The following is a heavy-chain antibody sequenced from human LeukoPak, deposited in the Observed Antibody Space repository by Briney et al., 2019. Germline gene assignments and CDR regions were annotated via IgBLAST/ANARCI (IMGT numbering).Heavy chain of an antibody. J-gene: IGHJ4*02. Sequence: PGGSLRLSCAASGFPVSTYDMYWVRQAPGEGPEWIAYFGISGTIYYADSVRGRFTISRDSAKNSLHLEMNSLRVDDTAIYYCAGYGFYPYWGQGTPVTVSS. D-gene: IGHD5-18*01. V-gene: IGHV3-48*01. CDR2: FGISGTI. CDR1: GFPVSTYD. CDR3: AGYGFYPY.